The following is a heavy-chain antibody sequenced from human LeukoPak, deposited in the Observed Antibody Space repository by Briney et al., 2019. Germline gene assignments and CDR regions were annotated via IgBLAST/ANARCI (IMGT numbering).Heavy chain of an antibody. V-gene: IGHV4-30-4*01. Sequence: SETLSLTCSVSGGSISRPDHYWSWIRQPPGQGLEWNVFIYDNEKTHYSPSFESRVTISGDTSNNHFSLTLNFVTAADTAIYYCAASQSDYYNSGTYHKIHYWGRGALVTVSS. D-gene: IGHD3-10*01. CDR3: AASQSDYYNSGTYHKIHY. CDR1: GGSISRPDHY. CDR2: IYDNEKT. J-gene: IGHJ4*02.